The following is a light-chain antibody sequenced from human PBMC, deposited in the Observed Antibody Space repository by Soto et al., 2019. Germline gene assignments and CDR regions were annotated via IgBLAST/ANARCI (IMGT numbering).Light chain of an antibody. CDR1: SSDVGGYNY. J-gene: IGLJ2*01. V-gene: IGLV2-14*01. Sequence: QSALTQPASVSGSPGQSITISCTGTSSDVGGYNYVSWYQQHPGKAPKLMIYDVSNRPSGVSNPFSGSKSGNTASLTITGFQAEDEADYYCSSYTSSSTRVFGGGTKLTVL. CDR3: SSYTSSSTRV. CDR2: DVS.